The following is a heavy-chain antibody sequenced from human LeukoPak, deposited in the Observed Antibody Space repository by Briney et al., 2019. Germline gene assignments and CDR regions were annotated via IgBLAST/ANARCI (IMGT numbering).Heavy chain of an antibody. CDR2: INSDGSST. CDR3: ARVPGGNSYYYYMDV. Sequence: PGGSLRLSCAASGFTFSSYWMHWVRQAPGKGLVWVSRINSDGSSTSYADSVKGRFTISRDNAKNTLYLQMNSLRAEDTAVYYCARVPGGNSYYYYMDVWAKGPRSPSP. D-gene: IGHD2-15*01. CDR1: GFTFSSYW. J-gene: IGHJ6*03. V-gene: IGHV3-74*01.